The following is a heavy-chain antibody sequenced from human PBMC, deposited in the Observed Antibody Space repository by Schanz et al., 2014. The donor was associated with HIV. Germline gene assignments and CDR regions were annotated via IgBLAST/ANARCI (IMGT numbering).Heavy chain of an antibody. CDR1: GYSFNDYS. Sequence: QVQLVQSGAEVKKPGASVRLSCKASGYSFNDYSIHWVRQAPGQGLEWMGWISPDSGATDYAQNFQGRVTMTRHTSMTTVYMDLSRVTSDDTALYFCARAPPRDSSGYYPFDYWGQGTLVTVSS. J-gene: IGHJ4*02. CDR2: ISPDSGAT. V-gene: IGHV1-2*02. CDR3: ARAPPRDSSGYYPFDY. D-gene: IGHD3-22*01.